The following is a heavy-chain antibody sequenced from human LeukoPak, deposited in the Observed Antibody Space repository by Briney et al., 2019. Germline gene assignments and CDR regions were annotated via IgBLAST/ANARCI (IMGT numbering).Heavy chain of an antibody. D-gene: IGHD3-16*01. CDR3: ARHDRGDFDY. V-gene: IGHV4-34*01. Sequence: SETLSLTCAVYGGSFSGYSWSWIRQPPGKGLEWIGEINHSGGTNYNPSLKSRVTISVDTSKNQFSLRLNSVTAADTAVYYCARHDRGDFDYWGRGTLVTVSS. CDR2: INHSGGT. J-gene: IGHJ4*02. CDR1: GGSFSGYS.